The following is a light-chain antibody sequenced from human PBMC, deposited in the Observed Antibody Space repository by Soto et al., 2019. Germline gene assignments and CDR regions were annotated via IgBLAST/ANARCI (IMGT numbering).Light chain of an antibody. CDR2: GAS. CDR1: QSVSSSY. J-gene: IGKJ5*01. Sequence: EIVLTQSPGTLSLSPGERATLSCRASQSVSSSYLAWYQQKPGQAPRLLIYGASSRATGIPDRFSGSGSGTDFTLTISRLEPEDFAVYYCHQYGSSRIPFGQATRLEIK. V-gene: IGKV3-20*01. CDR3: HQYGSSRIP.